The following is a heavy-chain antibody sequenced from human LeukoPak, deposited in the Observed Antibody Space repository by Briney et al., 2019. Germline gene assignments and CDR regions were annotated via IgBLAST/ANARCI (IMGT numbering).Heavy chain of an antibody. CDR2: ISSDEIST. CDR3: AKAGGTTGSMRFYMDV. D-gene: IGHD1-1*01. J-gene: IGHJ6*03. Sequence: PGGSLRLSCAASGFTFSSYWMLWVRQAPWEGLVWVSRISSDEISTNYAASVRGRFTISRDNAKNTLYLQMDSLRAEDTAVYYCAKAGGTTGSMRFYMDVWGKGTTVTVSS. V-gene: IGHV3-74*01. CDR1: GFTFSSYW.